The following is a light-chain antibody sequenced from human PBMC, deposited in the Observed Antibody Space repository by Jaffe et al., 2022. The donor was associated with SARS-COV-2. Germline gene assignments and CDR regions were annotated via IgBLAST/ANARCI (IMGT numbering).Light chain of an antibody. Sequence: DIQMTQSPSSLSASVGDRVTITCRASQGIRSDLAWYQQKPGKAPKRLIYDASSLQSGVPSRFSGSGSGTEFTLTISSLQPEDSATYYCLQHNNYPPLTFGGGTKVEIK. V-gene: IGKV1-17*01. CDR3: LQHNNYPPLT. J-gene: IGKJ4*01. CDR1: QGIRSD. CDR2: DAS.